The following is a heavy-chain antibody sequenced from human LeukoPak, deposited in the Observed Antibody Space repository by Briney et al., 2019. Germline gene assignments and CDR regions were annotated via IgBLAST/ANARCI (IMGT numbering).Heavy chain of an antibody. J-gene: IGHJ4*02. V-gene: IGHV3-64D*06. Sequence: PGGSLRLSCSASGFTFSSYAMHWVRQAPGKGLEYLSAISTNGGSTYYADSVNGRFTISRDNSKNTLYLQMSSLRAEDTAIYYCVRKGYGDYIYDYWGQGTLVTVSS. CDR1: GFTFSSYA. CDR2: ISTNGGST. D-gene: IGHD4-17*01. CDR3: VRKGYGDYIYDY.